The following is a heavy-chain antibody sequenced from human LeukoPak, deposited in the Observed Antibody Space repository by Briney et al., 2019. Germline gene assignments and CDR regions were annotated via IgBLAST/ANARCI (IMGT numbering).Heavy chain of an antibody. D-gene: IGHD1-26*01. CDR2: ISSSSSFL. Sequence: PGGSLRLSCAASGFTFSSYTINWVRQAPGKGLEWVSSISSSSSFLYYADSVKGRFTISRDNAKNSLYLQMTSLRADDTAVYYRARAPVQTWVWNFDLWGRGTLVTVSS. V-gene: IGHV3-21*01. CDR1: GFTFSSYT. CDR3: ARAPVQTWVWNFDL. J-gene: IGHJ2*01.